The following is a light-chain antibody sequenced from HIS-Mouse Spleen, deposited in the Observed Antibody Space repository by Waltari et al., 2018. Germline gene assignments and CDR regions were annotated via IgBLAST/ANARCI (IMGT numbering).Light chain of an antibody. V-gene: IGLV6-57*04. Sequence: NFMLTQPHSVSESPGETVTISCTRSSGSIASHYVQWYQQRPGSAPTTVIYEDNQSPSGVPDRFSGSIDSSSNSASLTISGLKTEDEADYYCQSYDSSVWVFGGGTKLTVL. CDR3: QSYDSSVWV. CDR2: EDN. CDR1: SGSIASHY. J-gene: IGLJ3*02.